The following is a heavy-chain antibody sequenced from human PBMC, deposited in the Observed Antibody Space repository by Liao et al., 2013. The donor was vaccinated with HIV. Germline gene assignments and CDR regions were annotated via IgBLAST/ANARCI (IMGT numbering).Heavy chain of an antibody. CDR3: ARDRYYSNVYDAFDI. J-gene: IGHJ3*02. V-gene: IGHV4-4*07. Sequence: QVQLQESGPGLVKPSETLSLTCTVSGGSISSYYWSWIRQPAGKGLEWIGRIYSSGSANYNPSLKSRVTMSVDTSKNQFSLKLSSVTAADTAVYYCARDRYYSNVYDAFDIWGQGTMVTVSS. CDR1: GGSISSYY. CDR2: IYSSGSA. D-gene: IGHD4-11*01.